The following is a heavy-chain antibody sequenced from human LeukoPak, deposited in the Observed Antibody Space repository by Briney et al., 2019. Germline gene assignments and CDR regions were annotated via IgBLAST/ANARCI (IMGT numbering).Heavy chain of an antibody. J-gene: IGHJ4*02. CDR1: GYTFTSYY. D-gene: IGHD5-18*01. Sequence: TSVKVSCKASGYTFTSYYMHWVRQAPGQGLEWMGIINPSGGSTSYAQKFQGRVTMTRDMSTSTVYMELSSLRSEDTAVYYCARDRYSYGYLGYWGQGTLVTVSS. CDR2: INPSGGST. V-gene: IGHV1-46*01. CDR3: ARDRYSYGYLGY.